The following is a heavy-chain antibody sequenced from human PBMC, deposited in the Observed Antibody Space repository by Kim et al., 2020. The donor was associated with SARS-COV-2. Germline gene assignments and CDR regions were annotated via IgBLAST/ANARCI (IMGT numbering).Heavy chain of an antibody. CDR3: ARGKVRGVIIPGYFDL. Sequence: SETLSLTCAVYGGSFSGYYWSWIRQPPGKGLEWIGEINHSGSTNYNPSLKSRVTISVDTSKNQFSLKLSSVTAADTAVYYCARGKVRGVIIPGYFDLCGR. V-gene: IGHV4-34*01. CDR2: INHSGST. J-gene: IGHJ2*01. CDR1: GGSFSGYY. D-gene: IGHD3-10*01.